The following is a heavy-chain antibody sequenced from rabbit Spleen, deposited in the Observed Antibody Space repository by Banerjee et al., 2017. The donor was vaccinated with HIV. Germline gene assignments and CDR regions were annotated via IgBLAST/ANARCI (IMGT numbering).Heavy chain of an antibody. Sequence: QEQLEESGGDLVKPGASLTLTCTASGFSFSSGYDMCWVRQAPGKGLEWIGCIDTTIGTTYYATWAKGRFTCSKTSSTTVTLQMTSLTVADTATYFCTRSGYGSGSSADYLDLWGPGTLVTVS. V-gene: IGHV1S45*01. CDR2: IDTTIGTT. J-gene: IGHJ4*01. CDR1: GFSFSSGYD. CDR3: TRSGYGSGSSADYLDL. D-gene: IGHD7-1*01.